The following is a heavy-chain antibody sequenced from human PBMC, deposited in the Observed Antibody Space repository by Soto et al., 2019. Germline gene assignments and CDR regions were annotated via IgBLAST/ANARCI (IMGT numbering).Heavy chain of an antibody. Sequence: PSETLSLTCTVSGGSISSSSYYWGWIRQPPGKGLEWIGSIYYSGNTYYNPSLKSRVTISVDTSKNQFSLKMSSVTAADTAVYYCARHPGFMQLPIPIFDYWGQGTLVTVSS. J-gene: IGHJ4*02. V-gene: IGHV4-39*01. CDR2: IYYSGNT. CDR3: ARHPGFMQLPIPIFDY. D-gene: IGHD2-2*01. CDR1: GGSISSSSYY.